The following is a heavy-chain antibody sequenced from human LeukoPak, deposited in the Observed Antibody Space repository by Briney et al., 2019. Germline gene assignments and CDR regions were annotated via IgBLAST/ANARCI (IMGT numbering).Heavy chain of an antibody. CDR1: GFTLSSYG. CDR3: AREYGDYGEYYFDY. J-gene: IGHJ4*02. V-gene: IGHV3-33*01. D-gene: IGHD4-17*01. CDR2: IWYDGSNK. Sequence: PGGSLRLSCAASGFTLSSYGMHWVRQAPGKGLEWVAVIWYDGSNKYYADSVKGRFTISRDNSKNTLYLQMNSLRAEDTAVYYCAREYGDYGEYYFDYWGQGTLVTVSS.